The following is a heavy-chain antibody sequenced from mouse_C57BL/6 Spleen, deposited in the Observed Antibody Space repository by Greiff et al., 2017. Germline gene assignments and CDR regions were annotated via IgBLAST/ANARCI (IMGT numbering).Heavy chain of an antibody. D-gene: IGHD2-3*01. CDR1: GYTFTDYN. J-gene: IGHJ3*01. V-gene: IGHV1-22*01. CDR2: INPNNGGT. Sequence: VQLQQSGPELVKPGASVKMSCKASGYTFTDYNMHWVKQSHGKSLEWIGYINPNNGGTSYNQKFKGKATLTVNKSSSTAYMELRSLTSEDSAVYYCARSIIYDGYYGLAWFAYWGQGTLVTVSA. CDR3: ARSIIYDGYYGLAWFAY.